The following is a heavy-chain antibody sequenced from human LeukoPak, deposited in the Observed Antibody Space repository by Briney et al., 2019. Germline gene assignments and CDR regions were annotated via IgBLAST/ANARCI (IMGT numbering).Heavy chain of an antibody. CDR1: GGSISSYY. CDR3: ASGSYSSSWYRYFHH. CDR2: IYYSGST. Sequence: SETLSLTCTVSGGSISSYYWSWIRQPPGKGLERMGYIYYSGSTNYNPSLKSRVTISVDTSKNQFSLKLSSVTAADTAVYYCASGSYSSSWYRYFHHWGQGTLVTVSS. J-gene: IGHJ1*01. D-gene: IGHD6-13*01. V-gene: IGHV4-59*01.